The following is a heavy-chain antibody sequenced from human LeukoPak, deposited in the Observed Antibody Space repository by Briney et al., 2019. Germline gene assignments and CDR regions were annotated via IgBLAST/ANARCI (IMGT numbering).Heavy chain of an antibody. CDR1: GYTFTSYY. D-gene: IGHD2-2*01. J-gene: IGHJ4*02. CDR2: INPSGGST. Sequence: ASVKVSCKASGYTFTSYYMHWVRQAPGQGLEWMGIINPSGGSTSYAQKFQGRVTMTRDTSTSTVYMELSSLRSEDTAVYYCARLALRYCSSTSCFIDYWGQGTLVTVSS. V-gene: IGHV1-46*01. CDR3: ARLALRYCSSTSCFIDY.